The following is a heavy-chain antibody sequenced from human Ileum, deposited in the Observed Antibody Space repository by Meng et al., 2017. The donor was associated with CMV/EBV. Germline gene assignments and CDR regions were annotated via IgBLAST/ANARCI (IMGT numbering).Heavy chain of an antibody. CDR3: VRQVVAASFDY. D-gene: IGHD2-15*01. J-gene: IGHJ4*02. CDR2: IYYSGSP. CDR1: GGSIPSGNYY. V-gene: IGHV4-30-4*08. Sequence: QWQLQESGPGLVKPSQTLSLTCTVSGGSIPSGNYYWSWIRQPPGRGLEWIGYIYYSGSPYYKPSLKSRVTISLDTSKNQFSLNLRSVTATDSAVYYCVRQVVAASFDYWGQGALVTVSS.